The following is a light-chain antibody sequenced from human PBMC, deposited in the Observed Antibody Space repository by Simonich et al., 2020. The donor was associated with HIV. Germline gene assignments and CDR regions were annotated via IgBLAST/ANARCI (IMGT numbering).Light chain of an antibody. V-gene: IGKV3-15*01. Sequence: EIVLTQSPATLSLSPGERATLSCRARQSVSNNFAWYQKKPGQAPRLLIYGASTRATGIPARFSGSGSGTEFTLTISSLQSEDFAVYYCQQYNNWPPTFGQGTKLEIK. J-gene: IGKJ2*01. CDR2: GAS. CDR1: QSVSNN. CDR3: QQYNNWPPT.